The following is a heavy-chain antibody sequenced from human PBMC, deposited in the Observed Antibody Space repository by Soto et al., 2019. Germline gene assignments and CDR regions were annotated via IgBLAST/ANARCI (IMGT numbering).Heavy chain of an antibody. CDR1: GFNFRSYW. J-gene: IGHJ5*02. V-gene: IGHV3-7*03. D-gene: IGHD2-2*01. Sequence: GGSQRLSGAASGFNFRSYWMDLVRQAPGKGLEWVANIKQDGSEKYYVDSVKGRFTISRDNAKNSLYLQMNSLRAEDTAVYYCARGLYCGSTRCYWFDPWGQGTLVTFSS. CDR2: IKQDGSEK. CDR3: ARGLYCGSTRCYWFDP.